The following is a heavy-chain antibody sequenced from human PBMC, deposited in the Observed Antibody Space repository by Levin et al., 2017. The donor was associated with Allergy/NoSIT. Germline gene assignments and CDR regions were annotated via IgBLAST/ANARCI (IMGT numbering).Heavy chain of an antibody. CDR3: ARDGTAVGGFDY. J-gene: IGHJ4*02. D-gene: IGHD6-19*01. CDR1: GFTFSSYS. CDR2: ISSSSSAI. Sequence: GASVKVSCAASGFTFSSYSMSWVRQAPGKGLEWVSYISSSSSAIYYADSVKGRFTISRDNGKHSLYMQMNSLRDEDPAVYYCARDGTAVGGFDYWGQGTLVTVSS. V-gene: IGHV3-48*02.